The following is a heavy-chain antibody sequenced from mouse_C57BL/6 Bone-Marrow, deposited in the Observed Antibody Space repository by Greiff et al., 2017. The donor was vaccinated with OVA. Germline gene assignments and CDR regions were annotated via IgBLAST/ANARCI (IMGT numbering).Heavy chain of an antibody. CDR1: GFTFSDYG. J-gene: IGHJ2*01. D-gene: IGHD1-1*01. CDR2: ISSGSSTI. CDR3: ARADYGSSSYYFDY. Sequence: EVKLVESGGGLVKPGGSLKLSCAASGFTFSDYGMHWVRQAPEKGLEWVAYISSGSSTIYYADTVKGRFTISRDNAKNTLFLQMTSLRSEDTAMYYCARADYGSSSYYFDYWGQGTTLTVSS. V-gene: IGHV5-17*01.